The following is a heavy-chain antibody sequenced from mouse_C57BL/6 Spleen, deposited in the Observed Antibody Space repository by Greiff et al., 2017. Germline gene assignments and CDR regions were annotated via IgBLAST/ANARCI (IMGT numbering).Heavy chain of an antibody. D-gene: IGHD2-3*01. CDR1: GYSFTGYY. CDR3: ARYDGSSWFAY. J-gene: IGHJ3*01. CDR2: INPSTGGT. Sequence: EVQLQQSGPELVKPGASVKISCKASGYSFTGYYMNWVKQSPEKSLEWIGEINPSTGGTTYNQKFKAKATLTVDKSSSPAYMQLKSLTSEDSAVYYCARYDGSSWFAYWGQGTLVTVSA. V-gene: IGHV1-42*01.